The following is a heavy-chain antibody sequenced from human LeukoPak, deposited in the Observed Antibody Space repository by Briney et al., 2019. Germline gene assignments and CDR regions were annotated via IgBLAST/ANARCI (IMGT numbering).Heavy chain of an antibody. CDR1: GFTFRDYT. J-gene: IGHJ4*02. D-gene: IGHD2-2*01. V-gene: IGHV3-21*01. CDR2: ISKSGTYI. CDR3: AREVLIVVEPAANTIDY. Sequence: GGSLRLSCAASGFTFRDYTMNWVRQAPGKGLEWVSAISKSGTYIKYADSVKGRFTVSRDNAKNSLFLQMNSLRVEDAAVYFCAREVLIVVEPAANTIDYWGQGTRVTVSS.